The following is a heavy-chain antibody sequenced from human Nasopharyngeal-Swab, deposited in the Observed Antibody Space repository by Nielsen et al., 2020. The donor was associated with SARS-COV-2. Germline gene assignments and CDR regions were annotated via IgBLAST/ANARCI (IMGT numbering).Heavy chain of an antibody. J-gene: IGHJ5*01. CDR3: ARGLVDVNMMLVVIGFSYWLDS. V-gene: IGHV4-34*01. Sequence: SETLSLTCAVYGGSFSDYYWTWIRQTPGKGLEWIGEINHRGTTTYNPSLKSRVSISADTSKNQFSLNLSSVTAADTAVYYCARGLVDVNMMLVVIGFSYWLDSWGQGTLVTVSS. CDR1: GGSFSDYY. D-gene: IGHD3-22*01. CDR2: INHRGTT.